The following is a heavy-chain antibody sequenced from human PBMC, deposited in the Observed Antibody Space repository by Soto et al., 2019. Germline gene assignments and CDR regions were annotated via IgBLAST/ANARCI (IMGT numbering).Heavy chain of an antibody. CDR1: GFSFSSHS. CDR3: AGTLRYFDWLPLDY. D-gene: IGHD3-9*01. CDR2: ISSSGSTI. V-gene: IGHV3-48*02. Sequence: PGGSLRLSCAASGFSFSSHSMKWVRQAPGKGLEWVSYISSSGSTIYYADSVKGRFTISRDNAKNSLYLQMNSLRDDDTAVYYCAGTLRYFDWLPLDYWGQGTLVTVSS. J-gene: IGHJ4*02.